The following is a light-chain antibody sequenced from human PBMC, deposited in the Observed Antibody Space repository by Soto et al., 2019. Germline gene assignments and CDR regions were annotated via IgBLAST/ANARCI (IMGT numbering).Light chain of an antibody. CDR2: GAS. J-gene: IGKJ1*01. CDR1: QSVSND. V-gene: IGKV3-15*01. Sequence: DIAMTQSPAILSVSPGERATLSCRASQSVSNDLAWYQQKPGQAPRLLIYGASSRATGIPARFSGSGSGTEVTLTISSLQSEDFAVYFCQQYSNWPQTFGQGTKVEI. CDR3: QQYSNWPQT.